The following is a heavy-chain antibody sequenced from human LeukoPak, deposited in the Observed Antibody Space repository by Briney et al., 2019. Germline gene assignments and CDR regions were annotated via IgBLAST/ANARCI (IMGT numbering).Heavy chain of an antibody. CDR1: GFTFSSYD. Sequence: PGGSLRLSCAASGFTFSSYDIHWVRQAPGKGLEWVAFIRYDGSNKYYADSVRGRFTISRDNSKKTLYLQMNSLRAEDTAVYYCAKGTTSPYYYDSSGYYTPYYYYYYMDVWGKGTTVTISS. J-gene: IGHJ6*03. CDR3: AKGTTSPYYYDSSGYYTPYYYYYYMDV. CDR2: IRYDGSNK. V-gene: IGHV3-30*02. D-gene: IGHD3-22*01.